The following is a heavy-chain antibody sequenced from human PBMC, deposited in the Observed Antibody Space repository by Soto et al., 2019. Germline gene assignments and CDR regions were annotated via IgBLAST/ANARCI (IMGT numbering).Heavy chain of an antibody. V-gene: IGHV3-21*01. J-gene: IGHJ3*02. CDR1: GFTFSSYS. CDR2: ISSSSSYI. CDR3: ARGRGHVDTAMVFLNPNAFDI. D-gene: IGHD5-18*01. Sequence: GGSLRLSCAASGFTFSSYSMNWVRQAPGKGLEWVSSISSSSSYIYYADSVKGRFTISRDNAKNSLYLQMNSLRAEDTAVYYCARGRGHVDTAMVFLNPNAFDIWGQGTMVTVSS.